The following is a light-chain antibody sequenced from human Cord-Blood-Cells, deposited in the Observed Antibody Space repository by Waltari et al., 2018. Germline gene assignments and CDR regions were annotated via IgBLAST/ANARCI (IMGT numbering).Light chain of an antibody. CDR2: RNN. Sequence: QSVLTQPPSASGTPGQRVTISCSGSSSNIGSHYVYWYQQLPATAPKLLIYRNNQRPSGVPDRFSGSKSGTSASLAISGLRSEDEADYYCAAWDDSLSALFGGGTKLTVL. CDR1: SSNIGSHY. CDR3: AAWDDSLSAL. V-gene: IGLV1-47*01. J-gene: IGLJ3*02.